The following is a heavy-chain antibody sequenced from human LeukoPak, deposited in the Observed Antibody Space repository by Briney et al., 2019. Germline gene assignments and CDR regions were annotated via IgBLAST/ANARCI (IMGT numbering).Heavy chain of an antibody. J-gene: IGHJ4*02. CDR1: GYSFPPGYY. CDR3: VRDNGAY. Sequence: SVEVACTASGYSFPPGYYMHWLRQAPGQGLEWMGRINSYSGGTNYVLKFQGRVTITRDTSMSTAYIDLSSLTSDDTAVYFCVRDNGAYWGQGTLVTVSS. CDR2: INSYSGGT. D-gene: IGHD2-8*01. V-gene: IGHV1-2*06.